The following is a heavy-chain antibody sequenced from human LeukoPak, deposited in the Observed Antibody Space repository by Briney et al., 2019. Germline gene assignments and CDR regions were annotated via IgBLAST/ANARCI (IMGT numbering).Heavy chain of an antibody. J-gene: IGHJ4*02. CDR1: GYSFSSHW. Sequence: GESLKISCKDSGYSFSSHWFAWVRQMPGKCLEWMGNIYPGDSESRYSPSFQGQVTISADKSISTAYLQWSSLKASDTAMYYCARRYSSSWFFDSWGQGTLVTVSS. V-gene: IGHV5-51*01. D-gene: IGHD6-13*01. CDR3: ARRYSSSWFFDS. CDR2: IYPGDSES.